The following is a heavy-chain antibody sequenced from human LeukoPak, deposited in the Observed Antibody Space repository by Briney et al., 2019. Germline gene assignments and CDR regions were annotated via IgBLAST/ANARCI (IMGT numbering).Heavy chain of an antibody. J-gene: IGHJ4*02. CDR2: ISGSGGST. Sequence: GGSLRLSCAASGFTFSSYGMSWVRQAPGKGLEWVSAISGSGGSTYYADSVKGRFTISRDNSKNTLYLQMNSLRAEDTAVYYCASLEYYYDSSGYHGDYWGQGTLVTVSS. CDR1: GFTFSSYG. V-gene: IGHV3-23*01. CDR3: ASLEYYYDSSGYHGDY. D-gene: IGHD3-22*01.